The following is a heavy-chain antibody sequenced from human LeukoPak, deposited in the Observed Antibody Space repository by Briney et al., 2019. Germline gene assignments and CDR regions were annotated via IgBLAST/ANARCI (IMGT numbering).Heavy chain of an antibody. CDR3: ARQGSWASLDP. J-gene: IGHJ5*02. CDR2: INTDGSST. D-gene: IGHD5-12*01. V-gene: IGHV3-74*01. Sequence: PGGCLRLSCAASGFTFSSYWMHWVRQAPGKGLVWVSRINTDGSSTSYADSVKGRFTISRDNAKNTLCLQMNSLRAEDTAVYYCARQGSWASLDPWGQGTLVTVSS. CDR1: GFTFSSYW.